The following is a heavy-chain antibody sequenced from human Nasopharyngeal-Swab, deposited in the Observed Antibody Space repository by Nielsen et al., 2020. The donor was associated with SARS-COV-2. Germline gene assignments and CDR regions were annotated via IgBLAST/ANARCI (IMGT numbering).Heavy chain of an antibody. CDR3: AKVGFRSITGTSPLEY. CDR2: ISGSGGST. J-gene: IGHJ4*02. CDR1: GSTFSSYA. V-gene: IGHV3-23*01. D-gene: IGHD1-20*01. Sequence: GESLKISCAASGSTFSSYAMSWVRQAPGKGLEWVSAISGSGGSTYYADSVKGRFTISRDNSKNTLYLQMNSLRAEDTAVYYCAKVGFRSITGTSPLEYWGQGTLVTVSS.